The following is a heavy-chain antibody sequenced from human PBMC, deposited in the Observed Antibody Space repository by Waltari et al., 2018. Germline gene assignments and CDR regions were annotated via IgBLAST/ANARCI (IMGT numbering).Heavy chain of an antibody. V-gene: IGHV3-64*01. CDR1: GFTFSSYA. D-gene: IGHD1-26*01. Sequence: EVQLVESGGGLVQPGGSLRLSCAASGFTFSSYAMHWVRQAPGKGLEYVSAISSNVGSTYYANSVKGRFTISRDNSKNTLYLQMGSLRAEDMAVYYCARDRSYYPDAFDIWGQGTMVTVSS. J-gene: IGHJ3*02. CDR2: ISSNVGST. CDR3: ARDRSYYPDAFDI.